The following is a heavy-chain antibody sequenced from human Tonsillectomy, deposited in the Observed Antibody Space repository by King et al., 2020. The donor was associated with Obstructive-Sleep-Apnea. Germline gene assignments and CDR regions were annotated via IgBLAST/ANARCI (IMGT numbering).Heavy chain of an antibody. V-gene: IGHV4-59*01. CDR2: IYYSGST. CDR1: GGSISRYY. Sequence: QLQLQESGPGLVKPSETLSLTCTVSGGSISRYYWSWIRQPPGKGLEWIGYIYYSGSTNDNPSLKGLVTLSVDTSKNQFSLKLSSVTAADTAVYYCARHGGNLGRVLGWGQGTLVTVSS. CDR3: ARHGGNLGRVLG. J-gene: IGHJ4*02. D-gene: IGHD4-23*01.